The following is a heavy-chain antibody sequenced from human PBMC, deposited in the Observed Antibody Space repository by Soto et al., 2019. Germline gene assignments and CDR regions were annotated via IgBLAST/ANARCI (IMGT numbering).Heavy chain of an antibody. J-gene: IGHJ6*03. D-gene: IGHD3-9*01. V-gene: IGHV3-9*01. CDR2: ISWNSGSI. Sequence: GGSLRLSCAASGFTFDDYAMHWVRQAPGKGLEWVSGISWNSGSIGYADSVKGRFTISRDNAKNSLYLQMNSLRAEDTALYYCEKVNDFLIVSRPYYYYYMDVGGKGTTVPVS. CDR1: GFTFDDYA. CDR3: EKVNDFLIVSRPYYYYYMDV.